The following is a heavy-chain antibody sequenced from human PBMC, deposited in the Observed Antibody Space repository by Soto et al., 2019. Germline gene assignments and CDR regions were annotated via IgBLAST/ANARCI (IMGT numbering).Heavy chain of an antibody. CDR3: ARDDSGLSGGHYIDYFNY. V-gene: IGHV1-3*01. CDR2: INAGNGNT. D-gene: IGHD1-26*01. J-gene: IGHJ4*02. Sequence: ASVKVSCKASGYTFTSYAMHWVRQAPGQRLEWMGWINAGNGNTNYSQKFQGRVTITRDTSASTVYMQLSSLTSEDTAVYYCARDDSGLSGGHYIDYFNYWGQGALVTVS. CDR1: GYTFTSYA.